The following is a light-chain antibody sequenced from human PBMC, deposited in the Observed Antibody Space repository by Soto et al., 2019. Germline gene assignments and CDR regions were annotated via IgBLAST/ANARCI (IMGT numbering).Light chain of an antibody. V-gene: IGKV3-15*01. CDR2: GAS. CDR3: QQYNDWARAT. CDR1: QSVSSV. J-gene: IGKJ4*01. Sequence: MPQSPRTLSASPGESVTLSCRASQSVSSVLAWYQQKPGQAPRLLMYGASTRATGIPARFSGSGSGTEFNLTISSLQSADVRVSYCQQYNDWARATFGGGTKVDIK.